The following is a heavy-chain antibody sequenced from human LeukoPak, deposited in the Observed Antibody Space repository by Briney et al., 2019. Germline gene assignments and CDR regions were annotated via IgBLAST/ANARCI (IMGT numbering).Heavy chain of an antibody. V-gene: IGHV4-39*01. D-gene: IGHD2-2*01. CDR3: ARSAAIGVNWFDP. CDR2: IYYSRST. CDR1: GGSISSSSYY. Sequence: SETLSLTCTVSGGSISSSSYYWGWIRQPPGKGLEWIGSIYYSRSTYYNPSLKSRVTISVDTSKNQFSLKLSSVTAADTAVYYCARSAAIGVNWFDPWGQGTLVTVSS. J-gene: IGHJ5*02.